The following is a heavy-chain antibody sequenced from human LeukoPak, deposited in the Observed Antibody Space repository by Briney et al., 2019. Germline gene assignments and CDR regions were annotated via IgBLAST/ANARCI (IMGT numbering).Heavy chain of an antibody. D-gene: IGHD3-10*01. V-gene: IGHV1-69*13. CDR1: GGTFSSYA. CDR2: IIPIFGTA. CDR3: ARALYYYGSGSYSYYGMDV. J-gene: IGHJ6*02. Sequence: EASVKVSCKASGGTFSSYAISWVRQAPGQGLEWMGGIIPIFGTANYAQKFQGRVTITADESTSTAYMELSSLRSEDTAVYYCARALYYYGSGSYSYYGMDVWGQGTTVTVSS.